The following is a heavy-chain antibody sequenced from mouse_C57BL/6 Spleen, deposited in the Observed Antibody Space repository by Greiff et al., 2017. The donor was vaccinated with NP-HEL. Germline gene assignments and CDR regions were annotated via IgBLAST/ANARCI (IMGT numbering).Heavy chain of an antibody. CDR1: GYTFTSYW. J-gene: IGHJ2*01. Sequence: QVQLQQSGAELVKPGASVKLSCKASGYTFTSYWMQWVKQRPGQGLEWIGEIDPSDSYTNYNQKFKGKATLTVDTSSSTAYMQLSSLTSEDSAVYYCARRGSPDYWGQGTTLTVSS. CDR3: ARRGSPDY. V-gene: IGHV1-50*01. D-gene: IGHD1-1*01. CDR2: IDPSDSYT.